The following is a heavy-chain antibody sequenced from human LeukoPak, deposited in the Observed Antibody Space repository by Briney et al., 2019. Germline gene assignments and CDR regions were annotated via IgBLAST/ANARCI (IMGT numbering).Heavy chain of an antibody. D-gene: IGHD4-17*01. J-gene: IGHJ4*02. CDR3: AREGDYGVIY. CDR1: GGSISSYY. CDR2: IYYSGST. V-gene: IGHV4-59*01. Sequence: SETLSLTCTVSGGSISSYYWSWIRQPPGKGLEWIGYIYYSGSTNYNPFLKSRVTISVDTSKNQFSLKLSSVTAADTAVYYCAREGDYGVIYWGQGTLVTVSS.